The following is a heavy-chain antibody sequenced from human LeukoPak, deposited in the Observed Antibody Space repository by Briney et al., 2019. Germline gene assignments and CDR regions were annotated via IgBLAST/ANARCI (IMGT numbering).Heavy chain of an antibody. J-gene: IGHJ4*02. CDR3: AKALEDYGDYVFDY. V-gene: IGHV4-59*01. Sequence: SETLSLTCTVSGGSIRSYYWSWIRQPPGKGLEWIGYIYYTGNTNYSPSLKSRVTISVDTSKNQFSLKLTSVTAADTAVYYCAKALEDYGDYVFDYWGQGTLVTVSS. CDR2: IYYTGNT. D-gene: IGHD4-17*01. CDR1: GGSIRSYY.